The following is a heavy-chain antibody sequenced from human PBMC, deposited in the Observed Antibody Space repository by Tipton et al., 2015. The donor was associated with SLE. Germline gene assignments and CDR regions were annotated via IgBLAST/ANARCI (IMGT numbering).Heavy chain of an antibody. CDR2: ITNSGNT. Sequence: LRLSCTVSGVSISGSSYYWDWIRQPPGKGPEWIGRITNSGNTYYTPSFPSRVTMSVDTSKNHFSLKLSSVTAADTAVYYCARHDTNYGRNWFDPWGQGTLVTVSS. D-gene: IGHD2-8*01. CDR1: GVSISGSSYY. J-gene: IGHJ5*02. CDR3: ARHDTNYGRNWFDP. V-gene: IGHV4-39*01.